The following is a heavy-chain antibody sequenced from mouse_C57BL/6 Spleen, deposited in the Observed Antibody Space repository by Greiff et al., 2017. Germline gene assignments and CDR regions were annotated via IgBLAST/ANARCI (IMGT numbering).Heavy chain of an antibody. Sequence: VQLQQSVAELVRPGASVKLSCTASGFNIKNTYMHWVKQRPEQGLEWIGRIDPANGTTKYAPKFQGKATITADTSSNTAYLQLSSLTSEDTAIYYCALFYYGSSYGAMDYWGQGTSVTVSS. CDR2: IDPANGTT. J-gene: IGHJ4*01. D-gene: IGHD1-1*01. CDR3: ALFYYGSSYGAMDY. V-gene: IGHV14-3*01. CDR1: GFNIKNTY.